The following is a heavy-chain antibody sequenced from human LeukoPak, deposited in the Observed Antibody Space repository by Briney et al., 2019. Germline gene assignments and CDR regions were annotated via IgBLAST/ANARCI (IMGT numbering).Heavy chain of an antibody. J-gene: IGHJ4*02. Sequence: GGSLRLSCAAAGFIFSNYAMTWVREAPGKGLEWVSTISGSGRSTYYADSVKGRFTISRDNSKNTLYLQMNSLRAEGTALYYCATNVDTSDDYWGQGTLVTVSS. CDR2: ISGSGRST. D-gene: IGHD5-18*01. CDR3: ATNVDTSDDY. CDR1: GFIFSNYA. V-gene: IGHV3-23*01.